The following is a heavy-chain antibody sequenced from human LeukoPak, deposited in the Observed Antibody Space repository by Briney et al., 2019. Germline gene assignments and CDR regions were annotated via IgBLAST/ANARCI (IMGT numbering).Heavy chain of an antibody. CDR1: GFTFSSYA. Sequence: GGSLRLSCAASGFTFSSYAMSWVRQAPGKGLEWVSAISGSGGSTCYADSVKGRFTISRDNSKNTLYLQMNSLRAEDTAVYYCAKGPASCSGGSCYDAFDIWGQGTMVTVSS. V-gene: IGHV3-23*01. CDR2: ISGSGGST. CDR3: AKGPASCSGGSCYDAFDI. D-gene: IGHD2-15*01. J-gene: IGHJ3*02.